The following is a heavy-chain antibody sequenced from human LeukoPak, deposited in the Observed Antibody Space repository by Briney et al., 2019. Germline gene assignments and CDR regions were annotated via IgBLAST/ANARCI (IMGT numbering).Heavy chain of an antibody. CDR1: GFTFSSYG. CDR2: IWYDGSIK. J-gene: IGHJ6*02. D-gene: IGHD6-6*01. CDR3: ARNPPPFEYSFTRNYGMDV. V-gene: IGHV3-33*01. Sequence: PGGSLRLSCAASGFTFSSYGMHWVRQAPGKGLEWVAVIWYDGSIKYYADSVKGRFTISRDNSKNTLYLQMNSLRAEDTAVYYCARNPPPFEYSFTRNYGMDVWGQGTTVTVSS.